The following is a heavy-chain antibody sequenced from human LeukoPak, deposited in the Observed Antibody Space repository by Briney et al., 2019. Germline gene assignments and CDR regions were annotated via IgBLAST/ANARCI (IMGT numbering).Heavy chain of an antibody. CDR1: GYTFTSYD. CDR2: MNPNTGNT. D-gene: IGHD3-9*01. V-gene: IGHV1-8*01. CDR3: ARQYSDILTGYHRGELYWYFDL. Sequence: ASVKVSCKASGYTFTSYDINWVRQATGQGLEWMRWMNPNTGNTGYAQKFQGRVTMTRNTSISTAYMELSSLRSEDTAVYYCARQYSDILTGYHRGELYWYFDLWGRGTLVTVSS. J-gene: IGHJ2*01.